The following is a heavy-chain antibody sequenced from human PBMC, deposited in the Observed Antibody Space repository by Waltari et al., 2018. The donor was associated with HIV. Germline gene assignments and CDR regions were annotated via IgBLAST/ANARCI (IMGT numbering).Heavy chain of an antibody. D-gene: IGHD5-18*01. Sequence: QVQLQESGPGLVKPSETLSLTCTVPGGSVSSGRYYWSWIRQPPGKGLEWIGYIYYSGSTNYNPSLKSRVTISVDTSQNQFSLKLSSVTAADTAVYYCARGPRSGYTYGWGQGTLVTVSS. V-gene: IGHV4-61*01. J-gene: IGHJ4*02. CDR3: ARGPRSGYTYG. CDR1: GGSVSSGRYY. CDR2: IYYSGST.